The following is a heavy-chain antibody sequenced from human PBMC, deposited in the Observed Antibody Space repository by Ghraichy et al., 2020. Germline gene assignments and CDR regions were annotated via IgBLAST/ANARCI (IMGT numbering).Heavy chain of an antibody. V-gene: IGHV3-23*01. CDR2: IHSGGYT. Sequence: GGSLRLSCSASGFTFGSYGMSWVRQAPGKGLEWVSSIHSGGYTFYADYVRGRFTISRDNSENTLHLQMSSLRAEDTAVYYCAYYCTSGTSCYLVDVWGQGTTVTVSS. D-gene: IGHD2-8*01. J-gene: IGHJ6*02. CDR3: AYYCTSGTSCYLVDV. CDR1: GFTFGSYG.